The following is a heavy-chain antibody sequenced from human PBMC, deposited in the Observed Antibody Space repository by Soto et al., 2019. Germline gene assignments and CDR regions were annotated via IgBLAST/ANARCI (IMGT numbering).Heavy chain of an antibody. CDR3: ASGKFGNDFHI. J-gene: IGHJ3*02. V-gene: IGHV4-30-2*01. D-gene: IGHD3-10*01. CDR1: GGSISSGDYS. Sequence: SETLSLTCAVSGGSISSGDYSWSWIRQPPGRGLEWIGYIYESGTTFYNPSLKSRVTISVDRSKKKFSLELSSVTAADTAVYYCASGKFGNDFHIWGQGTMVTVSS. CDR2: IYESGTT.